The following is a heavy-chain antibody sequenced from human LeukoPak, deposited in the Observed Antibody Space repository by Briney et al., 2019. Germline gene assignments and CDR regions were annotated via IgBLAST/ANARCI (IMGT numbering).Heavy chain of an antibody. J-gene: IGHJ4*02. CDR2: INQDGSEK. CDR3: ARGVSTAF. Sequence: PGGSLRLSRAASGFTFSSYWMTWVRQAPGKGLEWVANINQDGSEKHYVDSVKGRFIISRDNTKNSLYLQMTSLRGEDTAVYYCARGVSTAFWGQGTLVTVSS. CDR1: GFTFSSYW. V-gene: IGHV3-7*01.